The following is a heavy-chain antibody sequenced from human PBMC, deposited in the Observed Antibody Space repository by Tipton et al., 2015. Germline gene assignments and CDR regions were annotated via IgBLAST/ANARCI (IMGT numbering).Heavy chain of an antibody. D-gene: IGHD6-19*01. J-gene: IGHJ6*02. CDR1: GGSISSGGYY. V-gene: IGHV3-23*01. CDR3: AKSARNFSGWRVSGYYTGMDV. CDR2: ISGSGGST. Sequence: LSLTCTVSGGSISSGGYYWSWIRQHPGKGLDWVSSISGSGGSTYYADSVKGRFTISRGNSNNMLHLQINSLRAEDTAVYYCAKSARNFSGWRVSGYYTGMDVWGQGTTVTVSS.